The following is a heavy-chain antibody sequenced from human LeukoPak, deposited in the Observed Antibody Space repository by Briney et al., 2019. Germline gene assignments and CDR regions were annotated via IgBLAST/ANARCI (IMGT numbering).Heavy chain of an antibody. V-gene: IGHV4-34*01. J-gene: IGHJ5*02. D-gene: IGHD3-3*01. Sequence: PSETLSLTCAVYGGSFSGYYWSWIRQPPGKGLEWIGEINHSGSTNYNPSLKSRVTISVDTSKNQFSLKLSSVTAADTAVYYCARGPLWWSGQNWFDPWGQGTLVTVSS. CDR2: INHSGST. CDR1: GGSFSGYY. CDR3: ARGPLWWSGQNWFDP.